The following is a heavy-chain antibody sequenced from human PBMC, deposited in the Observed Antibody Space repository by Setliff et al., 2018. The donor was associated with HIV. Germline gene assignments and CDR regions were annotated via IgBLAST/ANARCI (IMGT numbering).Heavy chain of an antibody. CDR3: ARGLSSGWYGYWYFDL. CDR2: IYTSGST. CDR1: GGSISSGSYF. Sequence: PSETLSLTCTVSGGSISSGSYFWSWIRQPAGKGLEWIVRIYTSGSTNYNPSLKSRVTISVDTSKNHFSLNVSSLTAADTALYFCARGLSSGWYGYWYFDLWGRGTLVTVSS. D-gene: IGHD6-19*01. V-gene: IGHV4-61*02. J-gene: IGHJ2*01.